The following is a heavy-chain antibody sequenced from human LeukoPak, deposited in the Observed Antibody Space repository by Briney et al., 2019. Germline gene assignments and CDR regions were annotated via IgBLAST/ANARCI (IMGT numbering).Heavy chain of an antibody. Sequence: SETLSLTCTVSGGSISTGDYYWSWIRQPPGKGLEWIGYIYYSGSTYYNPSLKSRVTISVDTSENQFSLRLSSVTAADTAVYYCARTSRTGEPEYFQHWGQGTLVTVSS. D-gene: IGHD2-8*02. CDR1: GGSISTGDYY. J-gene: IGHJ1*01. V-gene: IGHV4-30-4*01. CDR2: IYYSGST. CDR3: ARTSRTGEPEYFQH.